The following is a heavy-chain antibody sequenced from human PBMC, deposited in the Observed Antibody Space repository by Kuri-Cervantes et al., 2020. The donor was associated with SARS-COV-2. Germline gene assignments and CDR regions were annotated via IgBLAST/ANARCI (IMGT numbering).Heavy chain of an antibody. CDR2: ISSSGLTT. D-gene: IGHD6-13*01. CDR1: GVTFSGEA. V-gene: IGHV3-43*02. CDR3: AKDGYSSSLDY. J-gene: IGHJ4*02. Sequence: GGSLRLSCEVSGVTFSGEAMSWVRQAPGKGLEWVAVISSSGLTTHYADSVKGRFTISRDNSKNSLYLQVNSLRTEDTALYFCAKDGYSSSLDYWGQGTLVTVSS.